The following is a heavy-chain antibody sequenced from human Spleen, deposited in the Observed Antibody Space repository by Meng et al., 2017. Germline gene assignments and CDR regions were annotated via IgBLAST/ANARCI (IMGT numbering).Heavy chain of an antibody. Sequence: ASVKVSCKASGYTFTSYGISWVRQAPGQGLEWMGWISPYNSKTNFAQKVQGRVTMTRNTSISTAYMELSSLRSEDTAVYYCARGPGITIFGVVIVAFDIWGQGTMVTVSS. J-gene: IGHJ3*02. CDR1: GYTFTSYG. D-gene: IGHD3-3*01. V-gene: IGHV1-18*01. CDR2: ISPYNSKT. CDR3: ARGPGITIFGVVIVAFDI.